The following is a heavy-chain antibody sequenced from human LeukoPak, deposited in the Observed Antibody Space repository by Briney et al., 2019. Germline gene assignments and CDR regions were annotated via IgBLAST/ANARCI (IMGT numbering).Heavy chain of an antibody. CDR2: ISSSGSTI. CDR1: GFTFSDYY. V-gene: IGHV3-11*04. D-gene: IGHD2-2*01. Sequence: GGSLRLSCAASGFTFSDYYMSWIRQAPGKGLEWVSYISSSGSTIYYADSVKGRFTISRDNAKNSLYLQMNSLRAEDTAVYYCARDRTIEYYYYMDVWGKGTTVTVSS. J-gene: IGHJ6*03. CDR3: ARDRTIEYYYYMDV.